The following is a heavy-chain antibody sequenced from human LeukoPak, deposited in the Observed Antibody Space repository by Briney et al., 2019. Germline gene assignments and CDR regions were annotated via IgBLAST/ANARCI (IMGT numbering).Heavy chain of an antibody. CDR3: AKAPVTTCRGAYCYPFDY. J-gene: IGHJ4*02. CDR2: ISGSGGST. V-gene: IGHV3-23*01. CDR1: GLTFSSYA. D-gene: IGHD2-21*01. Sequence: GGSLRLSCAASGLTFSSYAMSWVRQAPGNGLEWVSAISGSGGSTYYADSVKGRFTISRDSSKNTLFLQMNRLRPEDAAVYYCAKAPVTTCRGAYCYPFDYWGQGTLVTVSS.